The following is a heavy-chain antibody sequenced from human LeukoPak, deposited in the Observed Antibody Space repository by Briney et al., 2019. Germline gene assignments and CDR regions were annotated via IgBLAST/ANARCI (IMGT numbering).Heavy chain of an antibody. CDR2: IWYDGSNK. CDR3: ARDPDYDSSGYPDY. D-gene: IGHD3-22*01. CDR1: GFTFSSYG. V-gene: IGHV3-33*01. J-gene: IGHJ4*02. Sequence: GGSLRLSCAASGFTFSSYGMHWVRQAPGKGLEWVAVIWYDGSNKYYADSVKGRFTISRDNYKNTLYLQMNSLRAEDTAVYYCARDPDYDSSGYPDYWGQGTLVTVSS.